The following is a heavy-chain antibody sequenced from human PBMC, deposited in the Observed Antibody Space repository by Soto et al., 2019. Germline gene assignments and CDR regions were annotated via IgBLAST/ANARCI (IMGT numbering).Heavy chain of an antibody. J-gene: IGHJ4*02. CDR1: GGSISSSSYY. CDR3: ATPGHSRYGDYDY. CDR2: IYYSGST. D-gene: IGHD4-17*01. Sequence: QLQLQESGPGLVKPSETLSLTCTVSGGSISSSSYYWGWIRQPPGKGLEWIGSIYYSGSTYYNPSLKSRVTISVDTSKNQFSLKLSSVTAADTAVYYCATPGHSRYGDYDYWGQGTLVTVSS. V-gene: IGHV4-39*01.